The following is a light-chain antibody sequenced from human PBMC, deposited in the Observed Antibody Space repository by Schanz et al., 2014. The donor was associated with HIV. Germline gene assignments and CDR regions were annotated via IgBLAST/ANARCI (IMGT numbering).Light chain of an antibody. CDR1: SSNIGSNT. CDR3: ATWDDSLNALL. CDR2: SNN. J-gene: IGLJ3*02. Sequence: QSVLTQPPSASGTPGQRVTLSCSASSSNIGSNTVTWYQQLPGTAPKLLIYSNNQRPSGVPDRFSGSRSGLSASLAISGLQSEDEAEYYCATWDDSLNALLFGGGTKLTVL. V-gene: IGLV1-44*01.